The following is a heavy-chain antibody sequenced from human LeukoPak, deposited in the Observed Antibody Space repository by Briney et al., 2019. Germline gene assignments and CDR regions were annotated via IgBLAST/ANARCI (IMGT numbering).Heavy chain of an antibody. CDR2: IYPGDSDI. Sequence: GESLKISCKGSGYSFTSYWIAWVRQMPGKGLEWMGIIYPGDSDIRYSPSFQGQVTISADKSIDTAYLQWSSLKASDTAMYYCVAYTYGYFDCWGQGTLVTVSS. D-gene: IGHD5-18*01. CDR3: VAYTYGYFDC. CDR1: GYSFTSYW. V-gene: IGHV5-51*01. J-gene: IGHJ4*02.